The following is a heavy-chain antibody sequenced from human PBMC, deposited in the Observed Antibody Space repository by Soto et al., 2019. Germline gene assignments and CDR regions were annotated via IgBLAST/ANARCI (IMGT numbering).Heavy chain of an antibody. D-gene: IGHD3-10*01. CDR1: GGSITTPGYS. CDR3: AARPYYYYGLDV. Sequence: PSETLSLTCTVSGGSITTPGYSWSWIRQPHGKAPXWXGXXXHXGXAXPXXXXKSRVTISLDGAKNQFSLKMTSVTAADTGLYYCAARPYYYYGLDVWGQGTTVTVSS. CDR2: XXHXGXA. J-gene: IGHJ6*02. V-gene: IGHV4-30-2*01.